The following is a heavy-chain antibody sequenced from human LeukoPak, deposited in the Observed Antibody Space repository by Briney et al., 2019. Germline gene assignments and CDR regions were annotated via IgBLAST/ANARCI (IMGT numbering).Heavy chain of an antibody. CDR2: ISYDGSNK. Sequence: PGGSLRLSCAASGFTFSSYAMSWVRQAPGKGLEWVAVISYDGSNKYYADSVKGRFTISRDNSKNTLYLQMNSLRAEDTAVYYCARDLFPYSSSWLPYYFDYWGQGTLVTVSS. J-gene: IGHJ4*02. CDR1: GFTFSSYA. V-gene: IGHV3-30-3*01. D-gene: IGHD6-13*01. CDR3: ARDLFPYSSSWLPYYFDY.